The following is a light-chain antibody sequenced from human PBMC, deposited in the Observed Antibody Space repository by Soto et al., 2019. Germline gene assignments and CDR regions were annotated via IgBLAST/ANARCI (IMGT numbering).Light chain of an antibody. V-gene: IGKV3-15*01. J-gene: IGKJ1*01. CDR1: KSVNSN. CDR2: GAS. Sequence: EIVMTQSPATLSVSPGERTTLSCRTSKSVNSNLAWYQQKPGQPPRLLIYGASTRATGIPARFSGSGSGTEFTLTISSLQSEDFAVYYCQHYNNWPPWTFGQGTKVEIK. CDR3: QHYNNWPPWT.